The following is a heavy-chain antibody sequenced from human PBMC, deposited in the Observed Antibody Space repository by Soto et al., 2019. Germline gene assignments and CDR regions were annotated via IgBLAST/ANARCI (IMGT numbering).Heavy chain of an antibody. CDR1: GGSFSGYY. V-gene: IGHV4-34*01. Sequence: LSLTCAVYGGSFSGYYWSWIRQPPGKGLEWIGEINHSGSTNYNPSLKSRVTISVDTSKNQFSLKLSSVTAADTAVYYCARSKPTYYYYYYGMDVWGQGTTVTVSS. J-gene: IGHJ6*02. CDR2: INHSGST. CDR3: ARSKPTYYYYYYGMDV.